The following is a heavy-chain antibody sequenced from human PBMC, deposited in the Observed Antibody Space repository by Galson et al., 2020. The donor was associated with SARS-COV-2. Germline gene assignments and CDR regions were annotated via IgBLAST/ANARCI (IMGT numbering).Heavy chain of an antibody. CDR1: GVSISSGDYF. D-gene: IGHD2-21*02. J-gene: IGHJ2*01. Sequence: SQTLSLTCAVSGVSISSGDYFWRWIRQPPGKGLEWTGYIYYSGTTYYNPSLKSRITFSIDTSNNHFFLKLRSVTAADTAVYYCATAYCGGDCSSGESRYFDLWGRGTLVTVSS. V-gene: IGHV4-30-4*01. CDR2: IYYSGTT. CDR3: ATAYCGGDCSSGESRYFDL.